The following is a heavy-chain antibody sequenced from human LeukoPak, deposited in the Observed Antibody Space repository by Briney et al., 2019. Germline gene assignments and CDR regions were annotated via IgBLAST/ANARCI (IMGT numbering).Heavy chain of an antibody. Sequence: GGSLRLSCAASGFTFSSYGMHWVRQAPGKGLEWVAVISYDGSNIYHADSVKGRFTISRENAKNSLYLQMNSLRAGDTAVYYCARAYSRYYGMDVWGQGTTVTASS. V-gene: IGHV3-30*03. CDR2: ISYDGSNI. CDR3: ARAYSRYYGMDV. D-gene: IGHD4-11*01. J-gene: IGHJ6*02. CDR1: GFTFSSYG.